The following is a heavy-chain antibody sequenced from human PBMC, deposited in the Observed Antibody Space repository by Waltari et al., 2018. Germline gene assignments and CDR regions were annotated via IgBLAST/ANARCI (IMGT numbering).Heavy chain of an antibody. D-gene: IGHD2-15*01. CDR3: ARRGFYCSGGSCYSSFDY. Sequence: QLQLQESGPGLVKPSETLSLTCTVPGGSISSSSSYWGWLRHPPGQGLEWIGSIYYSGSTYYNPSLKSRVTISVDTSKNQFSLKLSSVTAADTAVYYCARRGFYCSGGSCYSSFDYWGQGTLVTVSS. J-gene: IGHJ4*02. CDR2: IYYSGST. CDR1: GGSISSSSSY. V-gene: IGHV4-39*07.